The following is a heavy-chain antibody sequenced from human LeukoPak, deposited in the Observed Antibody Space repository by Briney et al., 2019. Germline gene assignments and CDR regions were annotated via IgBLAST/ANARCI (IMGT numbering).Heavy chain of an antibody. Sequence: SETLSLTCAVYGGSFSGYYWSWIRQPPGKGLEWIGEINHSGSTNYNPSLKSRVTISVDTSKNQFSLKLSSVTAADTAVYYCARVTGDYDSSFYPPRNYFDYWGQGTLVTVSS. CDR1: GGSFSGYY. CDR3: ARVTGDYDSSFYPPRNYFDY. D-gene: IGHD3-22*01. J-gene: IGHJ4*02. CDR2: INHSGST. V-gene: IGHV4-34*01.